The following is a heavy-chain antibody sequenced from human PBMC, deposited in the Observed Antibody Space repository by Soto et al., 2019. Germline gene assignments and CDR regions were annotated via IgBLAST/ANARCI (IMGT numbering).Heavy chain of an antibody. CDR2: ITNSGSTK. D-gene: IGHD6-6*01. V-gene: IGHV3-11*01. Sequence: LRLSCAASGFPFSDYYMSWIRQAPGKGLEWVSHITNSGSTKYYADSVKGRFTISRDNAKNSLFLQMNSLRAEDTAVYYCARTLAARFDYWGQGTPVTVSS. CDR1: GFPFSDYY. J-gene: IGHJ4*02. CDR3: ARTLAARFDY.